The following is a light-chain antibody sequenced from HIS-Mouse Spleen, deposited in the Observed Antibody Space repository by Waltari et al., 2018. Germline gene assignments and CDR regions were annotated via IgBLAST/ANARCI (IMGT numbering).Light chain of an antibody. V-gene: IGLV3-10*01. CDR2: EDS. Sequence: SYELTQPPSVSVSPGQTARITCSGDALPKNYDYLYQQNSGQAPVLVIYEDSKRPSGIPERFSGSSSGTMATLTISGAQVEDEADYYCYSTDSSGNHRVFGGGTKLTVL. J-gene: IGLJ2*01. CDR1: ALPKNY. CDR3: YSTDSSGNHRV.